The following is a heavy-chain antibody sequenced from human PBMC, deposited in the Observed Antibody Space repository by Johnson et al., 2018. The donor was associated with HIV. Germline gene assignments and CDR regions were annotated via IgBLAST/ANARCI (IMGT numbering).Heavy chain of an antibody. Sequence: QVQLVESGGGVVQPGRSLRLSCAASGFTFSNYGMHWVRQAPGKGLEWVAVISYDGGNKYYADSVKGRFTISRDNSKDTLYLQMNSLRAEETAVYYCATAAAGLDAFDVWGQGTRVTVSS. V-gene: IGHV3-30*19. CDR1: GFTFSNYG. J-gene: IGHJ3*01. CDR2: ISYDGGNK. D-gene: IGHD6-13*01. CDR3: ATAAAGLDAFDV.